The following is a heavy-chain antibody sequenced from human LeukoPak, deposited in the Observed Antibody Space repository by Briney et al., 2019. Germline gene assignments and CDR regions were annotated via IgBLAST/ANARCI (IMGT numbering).Heavy chain of an antibody. Sequence: GGSLSLSCAASGFNFRSYEMNWVRQAPGQGLQWVSYISSSGSAISYADSVKGRFTISRDNSKNSLNLQMDTLRAEDTAVYYCARGDGTYSHNWFDHWGQGTLVTVSS. CDR3: ARGDGTYSHNWFDH. V-gene: IGHV3-48*03. CDR2: ISSSGSAI. CDR1: GFNFRSYE. D-gene: IGHD1-26*01. J-gene: IGHJ5*02.